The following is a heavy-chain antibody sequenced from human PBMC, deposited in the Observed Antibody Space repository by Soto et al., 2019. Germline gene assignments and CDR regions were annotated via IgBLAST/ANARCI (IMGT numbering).Heavy chain of an antibody. Sequence: EVQLLESGGGLVQPGGSLRLSCAASGFTFSSYAMSWVRQAPGKGLEWVSAISGSGGSTYYAEYVKGRFTISRDNSKNTVYLQMNRLRAEDTALYYCAKGYNSGWSFFDYWGQGTLVTVSS. CDR3: AKGYNSGWSFFDY. V-gene: IGHV3-23*01. CDR2: ISGSGGST. CDR1: GFTFSSYA. D-gene: IGHD6-19*01. J-gene: IGHJ4*02.